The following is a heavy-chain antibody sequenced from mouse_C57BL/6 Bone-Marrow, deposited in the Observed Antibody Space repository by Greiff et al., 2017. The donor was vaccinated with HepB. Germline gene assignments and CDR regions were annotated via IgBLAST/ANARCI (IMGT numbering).Heavy chain of an antibody. V-gene: IGHV14-3*01. J-gene: IGHJ1*03. CDR1: GFNIKNTY. CDR2: IDPANGNT. D-gene: IGHD1-1*01. CDR3: ARSIIITTVVATDWYFDV. Sequence: VQLKQSVAELVRPGASVKLSCTASGFNIKNTYMHWVKQRPEQGLEWIGRIDPANGNTKYAPKFQGKATITADTSSNTAYLQLSSLTSEDTAIYYCARSIIITTVVATDWYFDVWGTGTTVTVSS.